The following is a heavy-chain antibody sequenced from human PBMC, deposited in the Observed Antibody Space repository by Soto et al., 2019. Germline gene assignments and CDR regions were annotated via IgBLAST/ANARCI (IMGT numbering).Heavy chain of an antibody. D-gene: IGHD4-17*01. Sequence: GGSLRLSCAASGFTFSDYYMSWIRQAPGKGLEWVSYISSSSSYTNYADSVKGRFTISRDNAKNSLYLQMNSLRAEDTAVYYCAREGGMGTVTTFEAEYNWFDPWGQGTLVTVSS. CDR3: AREGGMGTVTTFEAEYNWFDP. CDR1: GFTFSDYY. CDR2: ISSSSSYT. V-gene: IGHV3-11*06. J-gene: IGHJ5*02.